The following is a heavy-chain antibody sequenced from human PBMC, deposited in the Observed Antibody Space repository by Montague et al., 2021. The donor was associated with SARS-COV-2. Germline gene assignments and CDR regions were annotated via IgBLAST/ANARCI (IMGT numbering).Heavy chain of an antibody. V-gene: IGHV6-1*01. CDR1: GDSVSGNSAA. J-gene: IGHJ4*02. CDR3: ARSVGASSSSWPLPPHFDY. D-gene: IGHD6-13*01. Sequence: CAISGDSVSGNSAAWNWIRQSPSRGLEWLGRTYYRSKWYNDYALSVRSRITINPDTSKNQFSLQLNSVTPEDTAVYYCARSVGASSSSWPLPPHFDYWGQGTLVTVSS. CDR2: TYYRSKWYN.